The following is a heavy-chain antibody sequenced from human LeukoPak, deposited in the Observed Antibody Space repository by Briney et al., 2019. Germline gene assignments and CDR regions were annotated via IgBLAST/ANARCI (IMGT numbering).Heavy chain of an antibody. D-gene: IGHD3-10*01. J-gene: IGHJ4*02. CDR2: IWYDGSNK. CDR3: ARARVLLWFGEFDY. CDR1: GFTFSSYG. Sequence: GGSLRLSCAASGFTFSSYGMHWVRQAPGKGLEWVAVIWYDGSNKYYADSVKGRFTISRDNSKNTLYLQMNSLRAEDTAVYYCARARVLLWFGEFDYRGQGTLVTVSS. V-gene: IGHV3-33*08.